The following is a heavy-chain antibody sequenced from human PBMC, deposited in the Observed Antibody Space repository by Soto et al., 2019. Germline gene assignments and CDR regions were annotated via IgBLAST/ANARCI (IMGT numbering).Heavy chain of an antibody. CDR3: AKALAYCGGDCSTPDAFDI. Sequence: GGSLRLSCAASGFTFSSYAMSWVRQAPGKGLEWVSAISGSGGSTYYADSVKGRFTISRDNSKNTLYLQMNSLRAEDTAVYYCAKALAYCGGDCSTPDAFDIWGQGTMVTVSS. J-gene: IGHJ3*02. V-gene: IGHV3-23*01. CDR1: GFTFSSYA. D-gene: IGHD2-21*02. CDR2: ISGSGGST.